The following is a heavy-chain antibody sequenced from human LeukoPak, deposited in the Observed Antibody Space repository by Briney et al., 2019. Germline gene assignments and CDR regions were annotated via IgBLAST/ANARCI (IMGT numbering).Heavy chain of an antibody. CDR2: ISDSGGST. D-gene: IGHD6-19*01. V-gene: IGHV3-23*01. Sequence: GASLRLSCAASGFTFSNYDMRWVRQAPGKGLEWVSSISDSGGSTYYADSVKGRFTISRDNSKNTLYLQMTNLRAADTAVYYCAKDLSRAVAADWFDPWDQGSLVTVSS. J-gene: IGHJ5*02. CDR3: AKDLSRAVAADWFDP. CDR1: GFTFSNYD.